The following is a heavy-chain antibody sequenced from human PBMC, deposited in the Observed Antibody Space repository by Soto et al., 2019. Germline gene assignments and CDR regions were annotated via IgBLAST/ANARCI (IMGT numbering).Heavy chain of an antibody. Sequence: GGSLRLSCAASGFTFSSYGMHWVRQAPGKGLEWVAVIWYDGSNKYYADSVKGRFTISRDNSKNTLYLQMNSLRAEDTAVYYCARDVRHRSGSPHDWGQGTLVTVSS. CDR1: GFTFSSYG. J-gene: IGHJ4*02. V-gene: IGHV3-33*01. D-gene: IGHD3-10*01. CDR3: ARDVRHRSGSPHD. CDR2: IWYDGSNK.